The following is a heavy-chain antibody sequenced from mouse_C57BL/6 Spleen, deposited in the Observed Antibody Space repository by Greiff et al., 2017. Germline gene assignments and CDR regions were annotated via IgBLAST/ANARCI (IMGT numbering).Heavy chain of an antibody. CDR1: GFTFSSYA. D-gene: IGHD2-3*01. Sequence: EVKVVESGGGLVKPGGSLKLSCAASGFTFSSYAMSWVRQTPEKRLEWVATISDGGSYTYYPDNVKGRFTISRDNAKNNLYLQMSHLKSEDTAMXYCARPDGYFFFDYWGQGTTLTVSS. CDR3: ARPDGYFFFDY. V-gene: IGHV5-4*03. CDR2: ISDGGSYT. J-gene: IGHJ2*01.